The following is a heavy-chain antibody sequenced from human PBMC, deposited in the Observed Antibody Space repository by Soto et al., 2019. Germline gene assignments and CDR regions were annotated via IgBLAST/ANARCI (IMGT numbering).Heavy chain of an antibody. CDR1: GLTFSSYW. CDR3: ARDNGHATYYTPS. J-gene: IGHJ5*02. Sequence: EEQLVESGGGLVQPGGSLRLSCAASGLTFSSYWMHWVRQAPGKGLVWVSRIKRDGSSTSYADSVEGRFTISRDNAKNTVYLKMNSLRGEDTAVSYCARDNGHATYYTPSWGQGTLVTVSS. V-gene: IGHV3-74*01. D-gene: IGHD3-3*01. CDR2: IKRDGSST.